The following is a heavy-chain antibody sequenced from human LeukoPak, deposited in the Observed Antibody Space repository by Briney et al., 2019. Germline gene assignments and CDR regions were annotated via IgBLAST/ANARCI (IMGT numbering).Heavy chain of an antibody. CDR3: ASGYDNSGYYYVPDY. CDR1: GGSISSSSYY. Sequence: SETLSLTCTVSGGSISSSSYYWGWIRQPPGKGLEWIGNIYHSGSTYYNPSLKSRVTISVDTSKNQFSLKLSSVTAADTAVYYCASGYDNSGYYYVPDYWGQGTLVTVSS. D-gene: IGHD3-22*01. V-gene: IGHV4-39*01. CDR2: IYHSGST. J-gene: IGHJ4*02.